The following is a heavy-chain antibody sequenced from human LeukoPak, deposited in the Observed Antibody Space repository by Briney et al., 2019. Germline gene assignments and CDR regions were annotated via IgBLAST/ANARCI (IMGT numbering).Heavy chain of an antibody. CDR1: GGSFSGYY. J-gene: IGHJ4*02. CDR3: ARGLIAVAGIDY. CDR2: INHSGST. V-gene: IGHV4-34*01. D-gene: IGHD6-19*01. Sequence: SETLSLTCAVYGGSFSGYYWSWIRQPPGKGLEWIGEINHSGSTNYNPSLKSRVTISVDTSKNQFSLKLSSVTAADTAVHYCARGLIAVAGIDYWGQGTLVTVSS.